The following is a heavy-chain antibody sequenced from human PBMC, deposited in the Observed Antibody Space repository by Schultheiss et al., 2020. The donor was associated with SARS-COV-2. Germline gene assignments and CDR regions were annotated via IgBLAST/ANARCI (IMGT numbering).Heavy chain of an antibody. J-gene: IGHJ6*02. CDR1: GGSISSRIYY. CDR2: INHSGST. Sequence: SQTLSLTCTVSGGSISSRIYYWDWIRQPPGKGLEWIGEINHSGSTNYNPSLKSRVTISVDTSKNQFSLKLSSVTAADTAVYYCARGDPIAAPYYYYYYGMDVWGQGTTVTVSS. CDR3: ARGDPIAAPYYYYYYGMDV. D-gene: IGHD6-6*01. V-gene: IGHV4-39*07.